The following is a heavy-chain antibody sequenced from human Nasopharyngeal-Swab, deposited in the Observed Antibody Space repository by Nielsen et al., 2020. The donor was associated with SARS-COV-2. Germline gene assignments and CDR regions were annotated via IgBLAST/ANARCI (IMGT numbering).Heavy chain of an antibody. CDR2: INWNSGRK. CDR1: GFTFDDYT. Sequence: GGSLRLSCAASGFTFDDYTMHWVRQAPGKGLEWVSDINWNSGRKGYADSVKGRFTISRDNAKNSLYLLVNSLRSEDTALYYCARGTADYSNPSFDYWGQGTLVTVPS. CDR3: ARGTADYSNPSFDY. D-gene: IGHD4-11*01. V-gene: IGHV3-9*01. J-gene: IGHJ4*02.